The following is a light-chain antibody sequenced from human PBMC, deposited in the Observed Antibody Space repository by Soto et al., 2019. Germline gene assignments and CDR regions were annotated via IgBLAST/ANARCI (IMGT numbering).Light chain of an antibody. V-gene: IGKV3-20*01. Sequence: EIVLTQSPGTLSLSPGERATLSCRASQSVSSNYLAWYQRKPGQAPRLLIYGASSRAIDIPNKFSGSGSGTEFTITITSLEPEDFTVYYCHQYGSSPPTCGQGTKVEI. J-gene: IGKJ1*01. CDR3: HQYGSSPPT. CDR2: GAS. CDR1: QSVSSNY.